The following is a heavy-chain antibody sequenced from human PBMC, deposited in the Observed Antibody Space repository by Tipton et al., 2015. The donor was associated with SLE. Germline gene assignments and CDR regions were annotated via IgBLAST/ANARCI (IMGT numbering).Heavy chain of an antibody. V-gene: IGHV1-69*15. CDR2: IIPIFGPP. CDR3: ARDGSGSYVGGYSFDY. D-gene: IGHD3-10*01. Sequence: QSGPEVKKPGSSVKVSCKASGGTFSSHAIHWVRQAPGQGLEWMGKIIPIFGPPNYAQKFKGRVTITADESTSPAYMELSSLRSEAAAVYYCARDGSGSYVGGYSFDYWGQGTLVTVSS. J-gene: IGHJ4*02. CDR1: GGTFSSHA.